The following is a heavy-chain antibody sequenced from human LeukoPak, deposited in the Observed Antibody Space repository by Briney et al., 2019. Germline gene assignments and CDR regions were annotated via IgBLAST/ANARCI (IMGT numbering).Heavy chain of an antibody. CDR1: GFTFSSYA. V-gene: IGHV3-23*01. CDR2: ISGSGGST. CDR3: AKGTTVTTPRAFDI. Sequence: GGSLRLSCAASGFTFSSYAMPWVRQAPGKGLEWVSFISGSGGSTYYADPVKGRFTISRDNSKNSLYLQMNSLRAEDTAAYCCAKGTTVTTPRAFDIWGQGTMVTVSS. D-gene: IGHD4-17*01. J-gene: IGHJ3*02.